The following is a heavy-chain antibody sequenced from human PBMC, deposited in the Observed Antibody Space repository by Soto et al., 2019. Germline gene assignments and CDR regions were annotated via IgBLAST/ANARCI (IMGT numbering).Heavy chain of an antibody. V-gene: IGHV3-33*01. CDR1: GFTFSNYV. CDR3: ATLSDAFDI. CDR2: IWYDASNK. J-gene: IGHJ3*02. Sequence: PGGSLRVSCAASGFTFSNYVMHWVRQAPGKGLEWVAVIWYDASNKYYADSVKGRFTISRDNSKNTLYLQMNSLRAEDTAVYFCATLSDAFDIWGQGTMVTVSS.